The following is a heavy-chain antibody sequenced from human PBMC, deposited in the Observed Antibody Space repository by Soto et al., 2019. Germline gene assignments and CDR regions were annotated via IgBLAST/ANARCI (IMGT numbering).Heavy chain of an antibody. J-gene: IGHJ6*02. Sequence: QVQLVQSGAEVKEPGSSVKVSCKASGGTFSKSVITWVRQAHGQGLEWMGGITPISDTTNYAQKFHGRVTISSDKSTNTAYMEVRSLTSDDTAVYYCAMEPMIFGVVNRPNYFYHGLDVWGQGTTVTVSS. V-gene: IGHV1-69*06. D-gene: IGHD3-3*01. CDR2: ITPISDTT. CDR3: AMEPMIFGVVNRPNYFYHGLDV. CDR1: GGTFSKSV.